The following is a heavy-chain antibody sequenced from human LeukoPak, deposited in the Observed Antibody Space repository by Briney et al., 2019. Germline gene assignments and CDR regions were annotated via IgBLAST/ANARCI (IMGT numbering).Heavy chain of an antibody. V-gene: IGHV3-23*01. D-gene: IGHD5-18*01. CDR1: GFTFSSYG. CDR2: ISGSGGST. J-gene: IGHJ4*02. CDR3: ARGRGYSYGFDY. Sequence: GGSLRLSCAASGFTFSSYGMSWVRQAPGKGLEWVSAISGSGGSTYYADSVKGRFTISRDNSKNTLYLQMNSLRAEDTAVYYCARGRGYSYGFDYWGQGTLVTVSS.